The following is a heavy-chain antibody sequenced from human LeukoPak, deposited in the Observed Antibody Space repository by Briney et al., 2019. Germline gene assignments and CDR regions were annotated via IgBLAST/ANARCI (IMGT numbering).Heavy chain of an antibody. CDR2: INNDGSTT. CDR1: GFTFSGYW. V-gene: IGHV3-74*01. D-gene: IGHD3-22*01. J-gene: IGHJ4*02. Sequence: GGSLRLSCAASGFTFSGYWMHWVRQAPGKGLVWVSRINNDGSTTNYADSVKGRFTISRDNAENTLYLQMNSLRAEDTAVYYCARGPETYYYDSSAHYWGQGTLVTVSS. CDR3: ARGPETYYYDSSAHY.